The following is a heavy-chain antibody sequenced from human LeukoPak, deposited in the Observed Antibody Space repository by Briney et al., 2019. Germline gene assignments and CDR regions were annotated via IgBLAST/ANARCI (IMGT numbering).Heavy chain of an antibody. CDR1: GFTFSNYM. J-gene: IGHJ4*02. D-gene: IGHD1-20*01. V-gene: IGHV3-74*01. Sequence: GGSLRLSCAASGFTFSNYMMHWVRQAPGKGLVWVSRIKSGGITITYADSVKGRFTISRDNAKNTLYLQMNSLRAEDTAVYYCLRDLNWSLDQWGQGTLVTVSS. CDR2: IKSGGITI. CDR3: LRDLNWSLDQ.